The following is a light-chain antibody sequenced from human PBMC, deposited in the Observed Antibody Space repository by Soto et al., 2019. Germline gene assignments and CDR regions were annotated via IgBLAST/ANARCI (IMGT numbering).Light chain of an antibody. CDR2: WAY. J-gene: IGKJ1*01. Sequence: DIVMTQSPDSLPVSLGERATINCKSSQSVLHTSNNKNYLAWFQQKPGQPPRLLIYWAYTRGSGVPDRFSGSGSGSDVTLTISSLHAEDVSVYSCQQYYSAPWTFGQGTRVAIK. V-gene: IGKV4-1*01. CDR1: QSVLHTSNNKNY. CDR3: QQYYSAPWT.